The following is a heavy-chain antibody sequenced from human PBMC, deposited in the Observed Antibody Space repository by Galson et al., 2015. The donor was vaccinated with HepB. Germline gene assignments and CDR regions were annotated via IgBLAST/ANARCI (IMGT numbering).Heavy chain of an antibody. CDR3: AQDLTYYHGSGSYFGGMNA. J-gene: IGHJ6*01. CDR1: GFTFEDYA. V-gene: IGHV3-9*01. CDR2: ISWKSDFT. Sequence: SLRLSCAASGFTFEDYAMHWVRQVPGKGLEWVAGISWKSDFTGYADSVRGRFTISRDNAKYSLHLQMNSLRTEDTALYYCAQDLTYYHGSGSYFGGMNAWGQGTTVTVSA. D-gene: IGHD3-10*01.